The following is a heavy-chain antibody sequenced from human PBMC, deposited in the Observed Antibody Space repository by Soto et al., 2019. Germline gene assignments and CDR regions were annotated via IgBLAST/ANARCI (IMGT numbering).Heavy chain of an antibody. CDR2: ISSLNTYI. Sequence: GGSLRLSCAASGFTFSDKSMNWVRQAPGKGLEWVSSISSLNTYIYYADSVKGRFAISRDNAKSSVSLQMNTLRVEDTAVYYCAREDSIIIPAVSDIWGQGTLVTISS. V-gene: IGHV3-21*01. J-gene: IGHJ4*02. D-gene: IGHD2-2*01. CDR3: AREDSIIIPAVSDI. CDR1: GFTFSDKS.